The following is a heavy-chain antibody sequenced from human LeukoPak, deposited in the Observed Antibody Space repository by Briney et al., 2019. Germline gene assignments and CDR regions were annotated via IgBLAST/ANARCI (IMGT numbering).Heavy chain of an antibody. Sequence: GGSLRLSCAASGFTFDDYAMHWVRQAPGKGLEWVSAISGSSGSTYYADSVKGRFTISRDNSKNTLYLQMNSLRAEDTAVYYCAKDRTALLWFGELNPLFDYWGQGTLVTVSS. D-gene: IGHD3-10*01. J-gene: IGHJ4*02. V-gene: IGHV3-23*01. CDR1: GFTFDDYA. CDR2: ISGSSGST. CDR3: AKDRTALLWFGELNPLFDY.